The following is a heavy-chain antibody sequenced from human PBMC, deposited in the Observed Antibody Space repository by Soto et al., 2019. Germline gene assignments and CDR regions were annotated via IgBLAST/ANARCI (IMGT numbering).Heavy chain of an antibody. D-gene: IGHD6-19*01. J-gene: IGHJ4*02. CDR2: ISAYNGNT. CDR1: CYTFTSYG. V-gene: IGHV1-18*01. CDR3: GRYREWVVRLDY. Sequence: ASVKVSCKASCYTFTSYGISWVRQAPGQGLEWMGWISAYNGNTNYAQKLQGRVTMTTDTSTSTAYMELRSLRSDDTAVYYGGRYREWVVRLDYWGQGTLVTVSS.